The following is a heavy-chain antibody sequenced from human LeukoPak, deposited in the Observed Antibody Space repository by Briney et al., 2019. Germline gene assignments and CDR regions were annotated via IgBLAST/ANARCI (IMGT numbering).Heavy chain of an antibody. Sequence: GGSLRLSCAASGFTFSSYAMSWVRQAPGKGLEWVSAISGSGGSTYYADSVKGRFTISRDNSKNTLYLQMNSLRAEDTAVYYCAKYSPGIVGATGPLDYWGQGTLVTVSS. CDR1: GFTFSSYA. D-gene: IGHD1-26*01. V-gene: IGHV3-23*01. J-gene: IGHJ4*02. CDR3: AKYSPGIVGATGPLDY. CDR2: ISGSGGST.